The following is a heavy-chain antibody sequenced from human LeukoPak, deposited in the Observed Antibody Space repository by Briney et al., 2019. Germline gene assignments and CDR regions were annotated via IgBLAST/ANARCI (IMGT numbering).Heavy chain of an antibody. D-gene: IGHD3-10*01. CDR3: AKDPSPGYYGSGPYGMDV. Sequence: PGGSLRLSCAASGFTFSSFAMSWVHQAPGKGLEWVSAISGSGGSTYYADSVKGRFTISRDNSKNTLYLQMNSLRAEDTAVYYCAKDPSPGYYGSGPYGMDVWGQGTTVTVSS. CDR1: GFTFSSFA. CDR2: ISGSGGST. V-gene: IGHV3-23*01. J-gene: IGHJ6*02.